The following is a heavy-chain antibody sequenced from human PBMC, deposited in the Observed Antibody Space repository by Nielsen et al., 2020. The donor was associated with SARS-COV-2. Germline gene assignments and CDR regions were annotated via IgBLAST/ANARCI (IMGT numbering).Heavy chain of an antibody. V-gene: IGHV3-53*01. Sequence: VRQAPGKGLECVSIIQSGGNTYYADSVKGRFTISRDNSRNTVYLQMNSLRAEDAAVYYCARGGGLDVWGQGTTVTVSS. CDR3: ARGGGLDV. CDR2: IQSGGNT. J-gene: IGHJ6*02.